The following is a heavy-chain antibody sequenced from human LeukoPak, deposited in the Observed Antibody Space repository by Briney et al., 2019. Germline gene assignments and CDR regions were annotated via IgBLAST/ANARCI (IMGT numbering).Heavy chain of an antibody. J-gene: IGHJ4*02. CDR3: ARHRSGWLQPSFDY. V-gene: IGHV4-39*01. CDR1: GGSISSSSYY. CDR2: IYYSGST. Sequence: SSETLSLTCTVSGGSISSSSYYWGWIRQPPGKGLEWIGSIYYSGSTYYNPSLKSRVTISVDTSKNQFSLKLSSVTAADTAVYYCARHRSGWLQPSFDYWGQGTLVTVSS. D-gene: IGHD5-24*01.